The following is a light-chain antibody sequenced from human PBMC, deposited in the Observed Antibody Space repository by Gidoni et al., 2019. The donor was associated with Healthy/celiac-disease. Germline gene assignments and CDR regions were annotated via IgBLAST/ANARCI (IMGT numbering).Light chain of an antibody. CDR1: SLRSYY. J-gene: IGLJ1*01. Sequence: SSELTQDPAVSVALGQTVRITCQGDSLRSYYASWYQQKPGQAPVLVIYGKNNRPSGIPDRFSGSSSGNTASLTSTGAQAEDEADYYGNARDSSAPYVFGTGTKVTVL. CDR3: NARDSSAPYV. V-gene: IGLV3-19*01. CDR2: GKN.